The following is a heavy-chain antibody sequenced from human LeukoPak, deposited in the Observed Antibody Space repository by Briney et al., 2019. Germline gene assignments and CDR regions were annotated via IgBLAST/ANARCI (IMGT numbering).Heavy chain of an antibody. Sequence: GESLKISCKGSGYRFTSYWIAWVRQMPGKGLEWMGIIYPGDSDTSYSPSFQGQVTISVDKSITTAYLQWSSLKASDTAIYYCARRGYDTSGYREAFDIWGQGTMVTVSS. D-gene: IGHD3-22*01. CDR2: IYPGDSDT. CDR1: GYRFTSYW. J-gene: IGHJ3*02. V-gene: IGHV5-51*01. CDR3: ARRGYDTSGYREAFDI.